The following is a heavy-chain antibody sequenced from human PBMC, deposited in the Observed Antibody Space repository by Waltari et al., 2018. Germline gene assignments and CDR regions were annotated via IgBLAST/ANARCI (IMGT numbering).Heavy chain of an antibody. J-gene: IGHJ4*02. CDR2: INHSGST. D-gene: IGHD6-19*01. CDR1: GGSFSGYY. Sequence: QVQLQQWGAGLLKPSETLSLTCAVYGGSFSGYYWSWIRQPPGKGLEGIGEINHSGSTNYNPSLKSRVTISVDTSKNQFSLKLSSVTAADTAVYYCAREGGYSSGRLPDYWGQGTLVTVSS. CDR3: AREGGYSSGRLPDY. V-gene: IGHV4-34*01.